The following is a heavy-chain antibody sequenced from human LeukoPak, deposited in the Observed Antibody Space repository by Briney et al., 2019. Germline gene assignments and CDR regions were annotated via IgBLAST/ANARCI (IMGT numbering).Heavy chain of an antibody. V-gene: IGHV3-30-3*01. Sequence: GGSLRLSCAASGFTFSSYAMHWVRQAPGKGLEWVAVISYDGSNKYYADSVKGRFTISRDNSKNTLYLQMNSLRAEDTAVYYCARSEVVPAAPWSYWGQGTLVTVSS. CDR1: GFTFSSYA. D-gene: IGHD2-2*01. J-gene: IGHJ4*02. CDR2: ISYDGSNK. CDR3: ARSEVVPAAPWSY.